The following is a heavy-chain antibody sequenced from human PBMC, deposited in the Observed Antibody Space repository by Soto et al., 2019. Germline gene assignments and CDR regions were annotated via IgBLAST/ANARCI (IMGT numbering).Heavy chain of an antibody. CDR2: IKSKTDGGTT. D-gene: IGHD5-12*01. V-gene: IGHV3-15*01. Sequence: VGSLRLSCAASGFTFSSYAMSWVRQAPWKGLEWVGRIKSKTDGGTTDYAAPVKGRFTISRDDSKNTLYLQMNSLKTEDTAVYYCTTDLSGGYDSTIDYWGQGTLVTVSS. J-gene: IGHJ4*02. CDR1: GFTFSSYA. CDR3: TTDLSGGYDSTIDY.